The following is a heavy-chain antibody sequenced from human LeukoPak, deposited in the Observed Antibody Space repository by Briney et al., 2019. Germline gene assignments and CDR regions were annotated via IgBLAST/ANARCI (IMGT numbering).Heavy chain of an antibody. CDR1: GYTFTGYY. J-gene: IGHJ4*02. Sequence: AASVKVSCKASGYTFTGYYMHWVRQAPGQGLEWMGWINPNSGGTNYAQKFQGRVTMTRDTSISTAYMELSRLRSDDTAKYYCVRDRGSSWFADYWGQGTLLTVSS. CDR2: INPNSGGT. V-gene: IGHV1-2*02. CDR3: VRDRGSSWFADY. D-gene: IGHD6-13*01.